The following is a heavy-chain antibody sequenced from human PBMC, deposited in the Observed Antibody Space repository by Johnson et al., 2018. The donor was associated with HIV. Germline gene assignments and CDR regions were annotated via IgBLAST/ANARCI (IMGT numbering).Heavy chain of an antibody. V-gene: IGHV3-9*01. CDR1: GFSFEEYA. CDR3: VKDSLEEVGFDF. Sequence: VQLVESGGGLVQPGRSLRLSCAASGFSFEEYAMHWVRQVPGKGLEWVSGVSWNSGSIAYADSVKGRFTIPRDNAKNSLYLQMSSLRLEDTALYYWVKDSLEEVGFDFWGQGTMVTVSA. J-gene: IGHJ3*01. CDR2: VSWNSGSI.